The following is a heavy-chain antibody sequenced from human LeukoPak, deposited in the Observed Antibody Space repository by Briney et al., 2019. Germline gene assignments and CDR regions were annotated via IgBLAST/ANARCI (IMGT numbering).Heavy chain of an antibody. CDR1: GFTFSSYG. D-gene: IGHD2-15*01. CDR3: ARDRYCSGGSCYSYYFDY. Sequence: PGRSLRLSCAASGFTFSSYGMHWVRQAPGKGLEWVAVISYDGSNKYYADSVKGRFTISRDNSKNTLYLQMNSLRAEDTAVYYCARDRYCSGGSCYSYYFDYWGQGTLVTVSS. J-gene: IGHJ4*02. V-gene: IGHV3-30*19. CDR2: ISYDGSNK.